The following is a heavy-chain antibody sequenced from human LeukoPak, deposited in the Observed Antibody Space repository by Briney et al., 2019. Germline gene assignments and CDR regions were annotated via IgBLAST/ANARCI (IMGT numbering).Heavy chain of an antibody. V-gene: IGHV3-20*04. Sequence: PGGSLRLSCAASGFTFDDYDMSWVRQAPGKGLEWVSGINWNGGSTGYADSVKGRFTISRDNAKNSLYLQMNSLRAEDTALYYCASGLIAAAGTAGYWGQGTLVTVSS. CDR2: INWNGGST. CDR3: ASGLIAAAGTAGY. CDR1: GFTFDDYD. D-gene: IGHD6-13*01. J-gene: IGHJ4*02.